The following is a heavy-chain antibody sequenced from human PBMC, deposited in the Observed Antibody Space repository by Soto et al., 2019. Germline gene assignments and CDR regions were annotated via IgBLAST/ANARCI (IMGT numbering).Heavy chain of an antibody. CDR2: ISGSGSNT. CDR1: GFTFSNYA. V-gene: IGHV3-23*01. CDR3: ARDGYCSGGSCYSVPVFDY. J-gene: IGHJ4*02. D-gene: IGHD2-15*01. Sequence: GGSLRLSCAASGFTFSNYAMSWVRQAPGEGLEWVSAISGSGSNTYYADSVKGRFTISRDNSKNTLYLQMNSLRAEDTAVYYCARDGYCSGGSCYSVPVFDYWGQGTLVTVS.